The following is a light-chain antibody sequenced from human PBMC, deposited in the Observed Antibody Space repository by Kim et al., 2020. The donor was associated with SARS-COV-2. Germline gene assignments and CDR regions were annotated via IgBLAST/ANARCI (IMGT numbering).Light chain of an antibody. V-gene: IGLV3-1*01. CDR2: QDS. CDR3: QAWDSIVV. Sequence: SYELTQPPSVSVSPGQTASITCSGDKLGDKYACWYQQKPGQSPVLVIYQDSKRPSGIPERFSGSNSGNTATPTISGTQAMDEADYYCQAWDSIVVFGGGT. CDR1: KLGDKY. J-gene: IGLJ2*01.